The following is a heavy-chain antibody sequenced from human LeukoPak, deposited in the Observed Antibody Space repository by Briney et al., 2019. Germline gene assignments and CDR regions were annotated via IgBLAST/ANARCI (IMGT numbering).Heavy chain of an antibody. J-gene: IGHJ4*02. D-gene: IGHD3-22*01. Sequence: SETLSLTCAVYGGSFSGYYWSWIRQPPGKGLEWIGEINHSGSTNYNPSLKSRVTISVDTSKNQFSLKLSSVTAADTAVYYCARHGSGYTDYWGQGTLVTVSS. CDR2: INHSGST. CDR1: GGSFSGYY. CDR3: ARHGSGYTDY. V-gene: IGHV4-34*01.